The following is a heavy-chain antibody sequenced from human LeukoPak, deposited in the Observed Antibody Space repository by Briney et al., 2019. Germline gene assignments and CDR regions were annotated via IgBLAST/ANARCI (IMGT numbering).Heavy chain of an antibody. CDR3: ARGGSLGY. CDR1: IFSVNFKY. V-gene: IGHV3-48*03. D-gene: IGHD6-19*01. CDR2: ISSSGSAI. Sequence: GGSLRLSCAASIFSVNFKYMNWVRQAPGKGLEWVSKISSSGSAIYYADSVKGRFTISRDNAKSSLYLQMNSLRVEDTAVYYCARGGSLGYWGQGTLVTVSS. J-gene: IGHJ4*02.